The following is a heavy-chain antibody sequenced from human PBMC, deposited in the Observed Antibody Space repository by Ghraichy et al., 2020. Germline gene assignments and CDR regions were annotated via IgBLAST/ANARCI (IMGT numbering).Heavy chain of an antibody. Sequence: GGSLRLSCAASGFTFSSYPMSWVRQAPGKGLDWVSTISGSGEGTYFADSVKGRFTISRDNSRNTLYLQMNSLKAEDTAVYYCARHNHAWTTVTPWDYWGPGTLVIVSS. D-gene: IGHD4-17*01. V-gene: IGHV3-23*01. J-gene: IGHJ4*02. CDR3: ARHNHAWTTVTPWDY. CDR1: GFTFSSYP. CDR2: ISGSGEGT.